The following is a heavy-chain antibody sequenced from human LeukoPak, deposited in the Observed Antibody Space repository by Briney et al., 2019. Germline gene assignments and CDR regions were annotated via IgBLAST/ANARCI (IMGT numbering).Heavy chain of an antibody. CDR3: VRSKTIFGVVMPGDPFSGSRD. J-gene: IGHJ4*02. V-gene: IGHV1-46*01. D-gene: IGHD3-3*01. Sequence: ASVKVSCKASGYTFTSYYMHWVRQAPGQGLERMGIINPSGGSTIYAQKFQGRITMTRDTSTSTVYMELSSLRSEDTAVYYCVRSKTIFGVVMPGDPFSGSRDWGQGTLVTVSS. CDR2: INPSGGST. CDR1: GYTFTSYY.